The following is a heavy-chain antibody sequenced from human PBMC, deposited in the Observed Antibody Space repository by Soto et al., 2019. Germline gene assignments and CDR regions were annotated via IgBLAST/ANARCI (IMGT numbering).Heavy chain of an antibody. Sequence: LRLSCAASGFTFSSYSMNWVRQAPGKGLEWVSYISSSSSTIYYADSVKGRFTISRDNAKNSLYLQMNSLRAEDTVVYYCSRDLRGYFDWLLSADYWGQGTLVTVSS. V-gene: IGHV3-48*01. J-gene: IGHJ4*02. D-gene: IGHD3-9*01. CDR1: GFTFSSYS. CDR2: ISSSSSTI. CDR3: SRDLRGYFDWLLSADY.